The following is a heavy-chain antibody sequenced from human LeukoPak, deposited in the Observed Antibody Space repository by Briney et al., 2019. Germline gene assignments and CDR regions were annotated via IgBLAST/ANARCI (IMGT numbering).Heavy chain of an antibody. CDR3: ASQRKAGEPYYFDY. Sequence: SETLSLTCNVTGGSISSSYYYWGWIRQPPGEGLEWIGSIYYSGSTYYNPSLKSRVTISIDTSKNHFSLELNSVTAADTAVYYCASQRKAGEPYYFDYWGKGTLVTVS. J-gene: IGHJ4*02. D-gene: IGHD7-27*01. CDR1: GGSISSSYYY. CDR2: IYYSGST. V-gene: IGHV4-39*02.